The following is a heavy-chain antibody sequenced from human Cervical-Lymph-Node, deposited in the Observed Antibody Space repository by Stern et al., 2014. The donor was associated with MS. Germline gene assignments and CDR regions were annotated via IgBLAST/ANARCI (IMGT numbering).Heavy chain of an antibody. CDR3: ARDYGDYAFDY. Sequence: QLVQSGAEVKKPGESLKISSKGSGYSFTANWTAWVRQMPGQVLELMGIIYPGDSDTRYSPSFQGQVTISADKSISTAYLQWSSLKASDTAMYYCARDYGDYAFDYWGQGTLVTVSS. CDR1: GYSFTANW. J-gene: IGHJ4*02. D-gene: IGHD4-17*01. CDR2: IYPGDSDT. V-gene: IGHV5-51*01.